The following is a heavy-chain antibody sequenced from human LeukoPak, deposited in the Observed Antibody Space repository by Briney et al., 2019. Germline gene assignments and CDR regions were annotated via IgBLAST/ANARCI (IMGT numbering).Heavy chain of an antibody. Sequence: QPGGSLRLSCAASGFTFSSSAMSWVRQAPGKGLEWVSTISVSGGTTFYADSVKGRFTISRDNSKNTVYLQMNSLRVEDTAIYYCARGQEFDDGVFDSWGQGTLVTVSS. V-gene: IGHV3-23*01. D-gene: IGHD1-1*01. CDR1: GFTFSSSA. J-gene: IGHJ4*02. CDR3: ARGQEFDDGVFDS. CDR2: ISVSGGTT.